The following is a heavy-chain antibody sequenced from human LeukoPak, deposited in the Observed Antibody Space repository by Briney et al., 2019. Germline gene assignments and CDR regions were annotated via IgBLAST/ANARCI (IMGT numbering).Heavy chain of an antibody. CDR3: ARGGNDYGDYFFDY. D-gene: IGHD4-17*01. J-gene: IGHJ4*02. Sequence: ASVKVSCKASGYTFTSHDINWVRQATGQGLEWMGWMNPNSGYTGYEQKFQGRVTMTRDTSTSTAYMELSSLRSEDTAVYYCARGGNDYGDYFFDYWGQGTLVTVSS. CDR1: GYTFTSHD. CDR2: MNPNSGYT. V-gene: IGHV1-8*01.